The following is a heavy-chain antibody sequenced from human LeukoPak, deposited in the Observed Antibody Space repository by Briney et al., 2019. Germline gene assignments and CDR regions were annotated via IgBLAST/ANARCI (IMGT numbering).Heavy chain of an antibody. CDR2: ITSGSRYI. Sequence: PGGSLRLSCAASGFTFTNYNMNWVRQAPGKGLEWVSSITSGSRYIYYGDSVKGRFTISRDNAKNSLFLQMDSLRAEDTAVYYCARDTQWLLPSGAFDIWGQGTMVTVSS. J-gene: IGHJ3*02. V-gene: IGHV3-21*01. CDR1: GFTFTNYN. CDR3: ARDTQWLLPSGAFDI. D-gene: IGHD6-19*01.